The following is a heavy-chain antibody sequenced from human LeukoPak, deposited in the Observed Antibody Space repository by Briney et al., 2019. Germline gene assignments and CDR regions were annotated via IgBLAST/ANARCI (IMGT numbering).Heavy chain of an antibody. CDR1: GFTFSSYS. CDR3: ARGRGGYSPRDLDY. D-gene: IGHD4-23*01. V-gene: IGHV3-48*01. Sequence: PGGSLRLSCAASGFTFSSYSMNWVRQAPGKGLEWVSYISSSSSTLYYADSVKGRFSISRDNAKNSLYLQMNSLRAEDTAVYYCARGRGGYSPRDLDYWGQGTLVTVSS. CDR2: ISSSSSTL. J-gene: IGHJ4*02.